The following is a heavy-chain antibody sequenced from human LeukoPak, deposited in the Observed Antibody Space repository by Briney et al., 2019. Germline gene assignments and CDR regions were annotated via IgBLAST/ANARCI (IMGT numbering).Heavy chain of an antibody. J-gene: IGHJ4*02. Sequence: ASVKVSCKASGYTFTGYYMHWVRQAPGQGLEWMGWINPNSGGTNYAQKFRGRVTMTRDTSISTAYMELSRLRSDDTAVYYCARAQYNWNYSSGYWGQGTLVTVSS. CDR3: ARAQYNWNYSSGY. V-gene: IGHV1-2*02. CDR1: GYTFTGYY. D-gene: IGHD1-7*01. CDR2: INPNSGGT.